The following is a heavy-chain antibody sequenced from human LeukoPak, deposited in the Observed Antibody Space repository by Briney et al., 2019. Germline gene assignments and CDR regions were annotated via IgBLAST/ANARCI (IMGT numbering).Heavy chain of an antibody. D-gene: IGHD2-15*01. Sequence: GGSLRLSCAASGFTFGSFSMTWVRQAPGKGLEWVSSISRSSSYIYYADSVKGRFIISRDKAKNSLYLQMNSLRAEDTAVYYCARDPWIDSVVEVVARSMDVWGQGTTVTVSS. V-gene: IGHV3-21*01. CDR3: ARDPWIDSVVEVVARSMDV. CDR2: ISRSSSYI. CDR1: GFTFGSFS. J-gene: IGHJ6*02.